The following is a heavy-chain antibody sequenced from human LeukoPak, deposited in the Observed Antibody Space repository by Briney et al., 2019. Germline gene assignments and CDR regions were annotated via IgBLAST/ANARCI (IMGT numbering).Heavy chain of an antibody. J-gene: IGHJ3*02. CDR2: INHSGST. CDR1: GGSISSYY. Sequence: SETLSLTCTVSGGSISSYYWSWIRQPPGKGLEWIGEINHSGSTNYNPSLKSRVTISVDTSKNQFSLKLSSVTAADTAVYYCARPKFVVVTARRSAFDIWGQGTMVTVSS. D-gene: IGHD2-21*02. CDR3: ARPKFVVVTARRSAFDI. V-gene: IGHV4-34*01.